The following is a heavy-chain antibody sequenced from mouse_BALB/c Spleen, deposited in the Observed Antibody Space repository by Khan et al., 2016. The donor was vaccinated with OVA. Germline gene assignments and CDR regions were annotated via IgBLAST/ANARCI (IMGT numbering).Heavy chain of an antibody. CDR2: INPHIGET. J-gene: IGHJ2*01. Sequence: EVQLQESGPELVKPGASVKISCKASGYSFTGYFMNWVMQRHGKSLEWIGRINPHIGETFYNQKFKGKATLTVDESSNTAHMELRSLASEDSAVDYCARIYRSDFDYWGQGTTLTVSS. CDR1: GYSFTGYF. CDR3: ARIYRSDFDY. V-gene: IGHV1-20*02. D-gene: IGHD1-1*01.